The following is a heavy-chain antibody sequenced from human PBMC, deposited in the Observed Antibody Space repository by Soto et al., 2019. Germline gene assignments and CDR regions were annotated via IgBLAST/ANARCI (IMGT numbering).Heavy chain of an antibody. Sequence: PSETLSLTCAVSGGSISSSNWWSWVRQPPGKGLEWIGEIYHSGSTNYSPSLKSRVTISVDKSKNQFSLKLSSVTAADTAVYYCARAADYYGSGSPYAFDIWGQGTMVTVSS. J-gene: IGHJ3*02. CDR3: ARAADYYGSGSPYAFDI. CDR2: IYHSGST. V-gene: IGHV4-4*02. CDR1: GGSISSSNW. D-gene: IGHD3-10*01.